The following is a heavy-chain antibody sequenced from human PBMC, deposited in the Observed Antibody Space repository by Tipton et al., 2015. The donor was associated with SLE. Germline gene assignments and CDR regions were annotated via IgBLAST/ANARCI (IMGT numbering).Heavy chain of an antibody. CDR2: IYSGGST. D-gene: IGHD1-26*01. V-gene: IGHV3-53*01. CDR3: ARGKGEWELRFDP. CDR1: GFTFDDYG. Sequence: SLRLSCAASGFTFDDYGMSWVRQAPGKGLEWVSVIYSGGSTYYADSVKGRFTISRDNSKNTLYLQMNSLRAEDTAVYYCARGKGEWELRFDPWGQGTLVTVSS. J-gene: IGHJ5*02.